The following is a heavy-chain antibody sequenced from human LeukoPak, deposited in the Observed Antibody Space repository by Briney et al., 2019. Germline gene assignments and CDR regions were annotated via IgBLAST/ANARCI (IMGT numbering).Heavy chain of an antibody. CDR2: VYHSGST. Sequence: SETLSLTCTVSGYSVSSGYYWGWVRQPPGKGLEWIGTVYHSGSTYYNPSLRSRVTISVETSKNQFSLKVRSMTAADTAVYYCARVPGVYYDRLTGYGSGWFDPWGQGTLVTVSS. CDR1: GYSVSSGYY. D-gene: IGHD3-9*01. J-gene: IGHJ5*02. CDR3: ARVPGVYYDRLTGYGSGWFDP. V-gene: IGHV4-38-2*02.